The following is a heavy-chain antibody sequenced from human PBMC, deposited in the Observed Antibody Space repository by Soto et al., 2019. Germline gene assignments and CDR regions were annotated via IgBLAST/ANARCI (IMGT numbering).Heavy chain of an antibody. Sequence: SETLSLTCAVYGGSFSGYYWSWIRQPPGKGLEWIGEINHSGSTNYNPSLKSRVTISVDTSKNQFSLKLSSVTAADTAVYYCARWYNYGHYYYYYGMDVWGQGTTVT. CDR2: INHSGST. J-gene: IGHJ6*02. D-gene: IGHD1-20*01. V-gene: IGHV4-34*01. CDR1: GGSFSGYY. CDR3: ARWYNYGHYYYYYGMDV.